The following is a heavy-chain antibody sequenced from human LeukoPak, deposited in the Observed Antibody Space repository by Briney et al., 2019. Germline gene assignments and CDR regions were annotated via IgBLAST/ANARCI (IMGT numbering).Heavy chain of an antibody. Sequence: SETLSLTCTVSVGSISSYYGSWIRQPAGKGLEWIGRIYNSGSTNYNPSLTCRVTMSVDTSKNQFSLKLRSVTAADTAVYYCAREMNPMDGWGQGTTVSVSS. J-gene: IGHJ6*02. V-gene: IGHV4-4*07. CDR3: AREMNPMDG. CDR2: IYNSGST. CDR1: VGSISSYY.